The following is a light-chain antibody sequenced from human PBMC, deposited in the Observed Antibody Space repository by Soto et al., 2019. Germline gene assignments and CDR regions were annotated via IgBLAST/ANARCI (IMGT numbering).Light chain of an antibody. Sequence: AIRMTQSPSSFSASTGDRVTITCRASQGISSYLAWYQQKPGKAPKLLIYAASTLQRGVASRFSGSGSGTDFTLTIICLQSEDFATDYCQQYYSFPRTFGQGTKVEFK. CDR1: QGISSY. V-gene: IGKV1-8*01. CDR3: QQYYSFPRT. CDR2: AAS. J-gene: IGKJ1*01.